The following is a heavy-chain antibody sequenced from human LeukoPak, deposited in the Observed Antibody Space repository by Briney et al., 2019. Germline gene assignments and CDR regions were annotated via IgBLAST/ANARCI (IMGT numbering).Heavy chain of an antibody. CDR1: GGSISSYY. CDR2: IYYSGST. J-gene: IGHJ4*02. D-gene: IGHD3-22*01. V-gene: IGHV4-59*01. CDR3: ARLYYDSSGASDY. Sequence: SETLSLTCTVSGGSISSYYWSWIRQPPGKGLEWIGYIYYSGSTNYNPSLKSRVTISVDTSKNQFSLKLSSVTAADTAVYYCARLYYDSSGASDYWGQGTLVTVSS.